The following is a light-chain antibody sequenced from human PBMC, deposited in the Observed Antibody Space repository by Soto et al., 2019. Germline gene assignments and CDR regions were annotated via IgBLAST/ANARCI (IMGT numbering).Light chain of an antibody. CDR2: KAS. J-gene: IGKJ2*01. Sequence: DIVMTQSPSTLSASVGDRVTLICRASQSIGYWLAWYQQKPGKAPKVLIHKASSLASGVPSRFSGSGSGTQFTLTISSLQPDDFATYYCQQYNSYFYTFGQGTKLEI. CDR3: QQYNSYFYT. V-gene: IGKV1-5*03. CDR1: QSIGYW.